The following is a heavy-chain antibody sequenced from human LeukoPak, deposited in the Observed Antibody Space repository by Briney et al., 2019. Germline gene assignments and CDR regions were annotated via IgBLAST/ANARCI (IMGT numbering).Heavy chain of an antibody. J-gene: IGHJ4*02. CDR3: ARLPAVPTDHEDY. D-gene: IGHD2-2*01. V-gene: IGHV1-69*02. CDR2: IIPILGIA. CDR1: GGTFSSYT. Sequence: SVKVSCKASGGTFSSYTISWVRQAPGQGLEWMGRIIPILGIANYAQKFQGRVTITADKSTSTAYMELSSLRSEDTAVYYCARLPAVPTDHEDYWGQGTLVTVSS.